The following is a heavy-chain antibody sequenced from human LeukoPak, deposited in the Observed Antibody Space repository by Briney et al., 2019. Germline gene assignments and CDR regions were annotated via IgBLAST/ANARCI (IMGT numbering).Heavy chain of an antibody. D-gene: IGHD1-1*01. Sequence: GGSLRLSCAASGFTFSRYSMNWVRQAPGKGLEWVSSISSSSSYIYYADSVRGRFTISRDNAKNSLFLQMNSLRGEDTAVYYCARCTTGKTFGSLREIKKSREIDYWGQGTLVTVSS. CDR2: ISSSSSYI. CDR3: ARCTTGKTFGSLREIKKSREIDY. CDR1: GFTFSRYS. J-gene: IGHJ4*02. V-gene: IGHV3-21*01.